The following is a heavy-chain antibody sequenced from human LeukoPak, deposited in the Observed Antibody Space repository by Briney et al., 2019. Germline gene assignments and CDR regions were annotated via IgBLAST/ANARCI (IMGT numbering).Heavy chain of an antibody. CDR2: IYYSGST. Sequence: SSETLSLTCAVYGGSFSGYYWSWIRQHPGKGLEWIGYIYYSGSTYYNPSLKSRVTISVDTSKNQFSLKLSSVTAAATAVYYCATYVWGSYRPFDYWGQGTLVTVSS. V-gene: IGHV4-31*11. D-gene: IGHD3-16*02. CDR1: GGSFSGYY. CDR3: ATYVWGSYRPFDY. J-gene: IGHJ4*02.